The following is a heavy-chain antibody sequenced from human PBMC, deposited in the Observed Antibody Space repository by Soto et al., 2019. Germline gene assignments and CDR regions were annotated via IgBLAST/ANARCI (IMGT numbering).Heavy chain of an antibody. Sequence: GGSLRLSCTASGFNFRNYAMIWVRQAPGKGLEWVSGISGSAGTTNYADSVKGRFTISRDNSKNTLYLQMNSLRAEDTAVYYCARDTDGSGSYGDYWGQGTLVTVSS. CDR1: GFNFRNYA. CDR3: ARDTDGSGSYGDY. J-gene: IGHJ4*02. CDR2: ISGSAGTT. V-gene: IGHV3-23*01. D-gene: IGHD3-10*01.